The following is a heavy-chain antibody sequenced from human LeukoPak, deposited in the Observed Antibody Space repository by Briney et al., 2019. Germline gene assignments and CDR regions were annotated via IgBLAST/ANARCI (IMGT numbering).Heavy chain of an antibody. CDR3: ARDDSSSWSLDY. Sequence: ASVKVSCKASGYTFTSYAMHWVRQAPGQRLEWMGWINAGNGNTKYSQKFQGRVTITGDTSASTAYMELSSLRSEDTAVYYCARDDSSSWSLDYWGQGTLVTVSS. CDR2: INAGNGNT. J-gene: IGHJ4*02. CDR1: GYTFTSYA. V-gene: IGHV1-3*01. D-gene: IGHD6-13*01.